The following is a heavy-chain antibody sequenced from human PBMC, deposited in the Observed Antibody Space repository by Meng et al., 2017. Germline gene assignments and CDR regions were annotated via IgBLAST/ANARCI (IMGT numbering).Heavy chain of an antibody. CDR3: AREGGLTYYYDSGAFDI. Sequence: GSLRLSCTVSGGSISSYYWSWIRQPPGKGLEWIGYIYYSGSTNYNPSLKSRVTISVDTSKNQFSLKLSSVTAADTAVYYCAREGGLTYYYDSGAFDIWGQGTMVTVSS. D-gene: IGHD3-22*01. CDR1: GGSISSYY. V-gene: IGHV4-59*01. J-gene: IGHJ3*02. CDR2: IYYSGST.